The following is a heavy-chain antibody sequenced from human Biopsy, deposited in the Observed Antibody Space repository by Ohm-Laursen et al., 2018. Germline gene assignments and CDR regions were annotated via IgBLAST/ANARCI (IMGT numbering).Heavy chain of an antibody. CDR2: ISRSGSII. J-gene: IGHJ6*02. Sequence: GSLRLSCAASGFTFSDYYMSWVRQAPGQGLEWLSYISRSGSIIDYADSVKGRFTISRDNSKNILFLQVNNLRAEDTAIYYCTKADDFWSPEGYYYYFSGMDVWGQGTTVTVSS. CDR1: GFTFSDYY. D-gene: IGHD3-3*01. V-gene: IGHV3-11*01. CDR3: TKADDFWSPEGYYYYFSGMDV.